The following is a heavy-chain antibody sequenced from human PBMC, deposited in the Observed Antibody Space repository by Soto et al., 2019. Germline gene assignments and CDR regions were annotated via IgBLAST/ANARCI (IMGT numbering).Heavy chain of an antibody. Sequence: PSETLSLTCTFSGGSISSGGYYWSWIRQHPGKALEWIGYIYYSGSTYYNPSLKSRVTISVDTSKNQFSLKLSSVTAADTAVYYCARDTYGSGSLMYYYYGMDVWGQGTTVTVSS. V-gene: IGHV4-31*03. CDR2: IYYSGST. D-gene: IGHD3-10*01. CDR1: GGSISSGGYY. J-gene: IGHJ6*02. CDR3: ARDTYGSGSLMYYYYGMDV.